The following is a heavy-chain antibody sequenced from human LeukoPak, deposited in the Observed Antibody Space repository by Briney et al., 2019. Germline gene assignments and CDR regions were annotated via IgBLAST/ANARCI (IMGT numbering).Heavy chain of an antibody. Sequence: ASVKVSCKASGYTFSIYYMHWVRQAPGQGLEWMGKINPSGGSISYAQKFQGRVTMTRDMSTSTVYMELSSLRSEDTAVYYCARGPGGVSYYYYYYMDVWGKGTTVTISS. CDR2: INPSGGSI. CDR1: GYTFSIYY. V-gene: IGHV1-46*01. D-gene: IGHD3-16*01. CDR3: ARGPGGVSYYYYYYMDV. J-gene: IGHJ6*03.